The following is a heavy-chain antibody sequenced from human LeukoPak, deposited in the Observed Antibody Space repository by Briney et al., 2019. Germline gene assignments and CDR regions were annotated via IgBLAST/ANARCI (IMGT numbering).Heavy chain of an antibody. CDR2: IYYSGST. Sequence: PSETLSLTCTVSGGSISSYYWSWIRQPPGKGLEWIGYIYYSGSTNYNPSLKSRVTISVDTSKNQFSLKLSSVAAADTAVYYCARGNGPRWNYGKFYYYYYMDVWGKGTTVTVSS. D-gene: IGHD1-7*01. CDR1: GGSISSYY. CDR3: ARGNGPRWNYGKFYYYYYMDV. J-gene: IGHJ6*03. V-gene: IGHV4-59*01.